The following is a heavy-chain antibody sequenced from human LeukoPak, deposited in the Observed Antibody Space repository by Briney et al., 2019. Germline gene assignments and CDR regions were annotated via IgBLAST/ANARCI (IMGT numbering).Heavy chain of an antibody. D-gene: IGHD3-10*01. J-gene: IGHJ4*02. CDR2: IHHSGRS. CDR1: ADSLSSGGHY. Sequence: SQTLSLTRTVSADSLSSGGHYWAWIRQFPGKGLESIGFIHHSGRSRHNPSLKDRVAISVDTSRKQFALKLSSVTAADSAMYYCARGGNRFGGFYFDYWGQGIQVIVS. V-gene: IGHV4-31*03. CDR3: ARGGNRFGGFYFDY.